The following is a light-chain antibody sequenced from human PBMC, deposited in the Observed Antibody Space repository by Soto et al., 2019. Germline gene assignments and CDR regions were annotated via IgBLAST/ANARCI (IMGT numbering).Light chain of an antibody. J-gene: IGKJ1*01. CDR3: QQYASSRT. Sequence: EIVLTQSPGTLSLSPGARATLSCTASQSLNSNFLAWYQQKPGQAPRLLIYGVSNRPTGIPDRFSGSGSGTEFPLTISRLEPEDFAVDYCQQYASSRTFGQGTKVDIK. CDR1: QSLNSNF. V-gene: IGKV3-20*01. CDR2: GVS.